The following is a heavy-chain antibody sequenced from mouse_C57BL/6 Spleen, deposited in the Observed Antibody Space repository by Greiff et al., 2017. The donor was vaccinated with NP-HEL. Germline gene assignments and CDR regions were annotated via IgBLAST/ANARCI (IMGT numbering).Heavy chain of an antibody. Sequence: VQLQQSGPELVKPGASVKIPCKASGYTFTDYNMDWVKQSHGKSLEWIGDINPNNGGTIYNQKFKGKATLTVDKSSSTAYMELRSLTSDDTAVYYCARYDGYYGWFAYWGQGTLVTVSA. CDR2: INPNNGGT. V-gene: IGHV1-18*01. CDR1: GYTFTDYN. CDR3: ARYDGYYGWFAY. D-gene: IGHD2-3*01. J-gene: IGHJ3*01.